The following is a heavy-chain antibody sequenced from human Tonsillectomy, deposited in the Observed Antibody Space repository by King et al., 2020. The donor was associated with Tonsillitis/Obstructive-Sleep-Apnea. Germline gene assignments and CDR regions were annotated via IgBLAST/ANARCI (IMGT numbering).Heavy chain of an antibody. CDR3: ARGWDYYYYMDV. CDR2: IYHSGGT. CDR1: GGSISSSNW. D-gene: IGHD6-13*01. Sequence: VQLQESGPGLVKPSGTLSLTCAVSGGSISSSNWWSWVRQPPGKVLEWIGEIYHSGGTNYNPSRKSRDPISVDKAKNHFSLKLSSVTAADTAVYYCARGWDYYYYMDVWGKGTTVTVSS. J-gene: IGHJ6*03. V-gene: IGHV4-4*02.